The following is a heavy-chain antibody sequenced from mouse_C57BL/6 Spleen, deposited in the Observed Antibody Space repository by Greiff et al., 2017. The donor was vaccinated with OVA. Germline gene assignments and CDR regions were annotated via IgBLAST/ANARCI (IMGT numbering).Heavy chain of an antibody. CDR2: IDPETGGT. CDR3: TREDYGSSFDY. D-gene: IGHD1-1*01. J-gene: IGHJ2*01. CDR1: GYTFTDYE. V-gene: IGHV1-15*01. Sequence: QVQLKQSGAELVRPGASVTLSCKASGYTFTDYEMHWVKQTPVHGLEWIGAIDPETGGTAYNQTFKGKAILTADKSSSTAYMELRSLTSEDSAVYYCTREDYGSSFDYWGQGTTLTVSS.